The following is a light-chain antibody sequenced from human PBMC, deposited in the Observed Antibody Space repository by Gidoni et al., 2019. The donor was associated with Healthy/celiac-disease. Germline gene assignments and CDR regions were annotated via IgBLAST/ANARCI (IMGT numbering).Light chain of an antibody. CDR3: SSYAGSNNRV. CDR2: EVS. Sequence: QSALTPPPSASGSPGQSVTISCTGTSSDVGGYNYVTWYQQHPGKAPKLMIYEVSKRHSGGPERFSGSKSGNTASRTVSGLQAEDEADYYCSSYAGSNNRVFGGGTKLTVL. CDR1: SSDVGGYNY. J-gene: IGLJ3*02. V-gene: IGLV2-8*01.